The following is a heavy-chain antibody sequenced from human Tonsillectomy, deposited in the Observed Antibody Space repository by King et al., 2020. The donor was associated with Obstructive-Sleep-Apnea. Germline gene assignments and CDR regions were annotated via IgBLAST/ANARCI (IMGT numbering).Heavy chain of an antibody. V-gene: IGHV3-30*18. CDR2: ISYDGSNK. D-gene: IGHD5-18*01. CDR1: GFTFSTYA. Sequence: VQLVESGGGVVQPGRSLRLSCAASGFTFSTYAMHWVRQPPGKGLEWVAVISYDGSNKYYADSVKGRFTISGDNSKNTLYLHMNSLRTEDTAVYYCAQDLYSYETDYYGMDVWGQGTTVTVSS. J-gene: IGHJ6*02. CDR3: AQDLYSYETDYYGMDV.